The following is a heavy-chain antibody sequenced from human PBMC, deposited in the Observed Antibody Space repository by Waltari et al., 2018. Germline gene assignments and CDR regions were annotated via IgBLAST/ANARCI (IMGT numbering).Heavy chain of an antibody. Sequence: QVQLVQSGAEVKKPGASVQVSCQASGSTFTRYDINWLRQATGQGLEWMGWMNPNSGNTGYAQKFQGRVTITRNTSISTAYMELSSLRSEDTAVYYCARGRYDILTGYYPLDPLDYWGQGTLVTVSS. CDR3: ARGRYDILTGYYPLDPLDY. D-gene: IGHD3-9*01. CDR2: MNPNSGNT. CDR1: GSTFTRYD. V-gene: IGHV1-8*03. J-gene: IGHJ4*02.